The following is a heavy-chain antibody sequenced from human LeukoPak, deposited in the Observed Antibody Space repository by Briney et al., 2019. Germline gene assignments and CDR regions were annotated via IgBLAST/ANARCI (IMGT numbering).Heavy chain of an antibody. CDR1: GFTFSSYA. D-gene: IGHD3-22*01. Sequence: GGSLRLSCAASGFTFSSYAMHWVRQAPGKGLEWVAVISYDGGNKYYADSVKGRFTISRDNSKNTLYLQMNSLRAEDTAVYYCATGHKITMIVVVITTLFDYWGQGTLVTVSS. J-gene: IGHJ4*02. CDR3: ATGHKITMIVVVITTLFDY. V-gene: IGHV3-30-3*01. CDR2: ISYDGGNK.